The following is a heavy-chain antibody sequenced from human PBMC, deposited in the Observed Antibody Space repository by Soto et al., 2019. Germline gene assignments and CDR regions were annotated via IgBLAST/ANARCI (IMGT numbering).Heavy chain of an antibody. J-gene: IGHJ5*02. CDR2: IIPIFATA. D-gene: IGHD4-17*01. CDR3: ARLDPVQYYGATRYNWFDP. Sequence: GASMKVSCKASGGTFSSYAISWVRQAPGQGLEWMGGIIPIFATANYAQKFQGRVTITADESTSTAYMELSSLRSEDTAVYYCARLDPVQYYGATRYNWFDPWGQGTLVTVSS. V-gene: IGHV1-69*13. CDR1: GGTFSSYA.